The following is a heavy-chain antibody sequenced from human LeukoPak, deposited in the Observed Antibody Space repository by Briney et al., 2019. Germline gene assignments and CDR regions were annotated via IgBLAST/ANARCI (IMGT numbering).Heavy chain of an antibody. CDR3: ARDRAAGNWGYHY. Sequence: PGGSLRLSCAASGFTVSSNYMSWVRQAPGKGLEWVSVIYSGGSTYYADSVKGRFTISRDNSKNTLYLQMNSLRAEDTAVYYCARDRAAGNWGYHYWGQGTLVTVSS. CDR1: GFTVSSNY. D-gene: IGHD6-13*01. CDR2: IYSGGST. J-gene: IGHJ4*02. V-gene: IGHV3-66*01.